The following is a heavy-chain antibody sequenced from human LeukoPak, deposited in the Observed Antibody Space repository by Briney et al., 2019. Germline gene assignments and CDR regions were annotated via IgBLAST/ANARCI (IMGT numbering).Heavy chain of an antibody. CDR2: ISGSGDST. CDR1: GFTFSSHA. Sequence: GGSLRLSCAASGFTFSSHAMTWVRQAPGKGLEWVSLISGSGDSTYYADSVKGRFTISRDNSKNTLYLQVNSLTVDDTAVYYCTWGGSGYYAYWGQGTLVTVSS. D-gene: IGHD3-3*01. CDR3: TWGGSGYYAY. V-gene: IGHV3-23*01. J-gene: IGHJ4*02.